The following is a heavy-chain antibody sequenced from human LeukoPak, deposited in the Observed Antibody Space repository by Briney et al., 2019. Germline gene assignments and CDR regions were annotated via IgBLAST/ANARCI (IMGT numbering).Heavy chain of an antibody. V-gene: IGHV5-51*01. CDR1: GYSFTSYW. Sequence: GGSLKISCKGSGYSFTSYWIGWVRQMPGKGLEWMGIIYPGDSDTRYSPSFQGQVTISADKSISTAHLQWSSLKASDTAMYYCARVSDMGAIEAYYFDYWGQGTLVTVCS. J-gene: IGHJ4*02. CDR3: ARVSDMGAIEAYYFDY. D-gene: IGHD1-26*01. CDR2: IYPGDSDT.